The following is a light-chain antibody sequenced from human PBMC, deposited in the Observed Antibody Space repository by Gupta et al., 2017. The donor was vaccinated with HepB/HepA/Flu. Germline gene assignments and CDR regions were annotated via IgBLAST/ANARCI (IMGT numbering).Light chain of an antibody. CDR2: AAS. J-gene: IGKJ4*01. V-gene: IGKV1-39*01. Sequence: IEMTQSPSSLSASVGDTVTIACRASQTISNYVNWYQQKPGIAPRLLIYAASTLQRGVPSRFSGSGSGTHFTLTISGLQAADVVTYYCQQSYNVPLTCGGGTKVDIK. CDR1: QTISNY. CDR3: QQSYNVPLT.